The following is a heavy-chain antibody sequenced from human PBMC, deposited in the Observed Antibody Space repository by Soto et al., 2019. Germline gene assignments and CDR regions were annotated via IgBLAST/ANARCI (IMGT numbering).Heavy chain of an antibody. D-gene: IGHD3-22*01. J-gene: IGHJ4*02. CDR3: ASSDSSGYYRFDY. CDR1: GGTFSSYA. V-gene: IGHV1-69*13. CDR2: IIPIFGTA. Sequence: SSVKVSCKASGGTFSSYASSWVRQAPGQWLELMGGIIPIFGTANYAQKFQGRVTITADESTSTAYMELSSLRSEDTAVYYCASSDSSGYYRFDYWGQGTMVSVSS.